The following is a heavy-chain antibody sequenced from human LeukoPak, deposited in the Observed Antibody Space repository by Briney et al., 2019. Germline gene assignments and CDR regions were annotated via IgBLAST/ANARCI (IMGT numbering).Heavy chain of an antibody. J-gene: IGHJ5*02. CDR3: ARENFGDRTYWFDP. D-gene: IGHD4-17*01. CDR2: IYTSGST. V-gene: IGHV4-61*09. CDR1: GGSISSGSYY. Sequence: SQTLSLTCTASGGSISSGSYYWSWIRQPAGKGLEWIGHIYTSGSTNYNPSLKSRVTILVDTSKNQFSLKLSSVTAADTAVYYCARENFGDRTYWFDPWGQGTLVTVSS.